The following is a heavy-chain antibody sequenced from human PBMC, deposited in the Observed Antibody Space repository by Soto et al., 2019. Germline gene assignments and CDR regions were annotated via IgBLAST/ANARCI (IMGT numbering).Heavy chain of an antibody. J-gene: IGHJ3*02. CDR2: IFPNGDRT. CDR3: AREAPSTGAFDI. D-gene: IGHD2-8*02. CDR1: GYIFTNFY. Sequence: ASVKVSCKSSGYIFTNFYLHWVRQAPGQGLEWMGVIFPNGDRTSYAQSFQGRVTMTRDTSTSTDQMELSSLTCEDTAVYFCAREAPSTGAFDIWGQGTMVTVSS. V-gene: IGHV1-46*01.